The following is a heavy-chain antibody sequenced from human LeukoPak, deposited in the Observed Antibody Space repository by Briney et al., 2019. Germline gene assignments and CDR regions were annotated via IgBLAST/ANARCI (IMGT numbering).Heavy chain of an antibody. D-gene: IGHD5-18*01. CDR3: ARDLYSYGYWGSFDY. CDR1: GFTFSSYS. Sequence: GGSLRLSCAASGFTFSSYSMNWFRQAPGKGLEWVSSISSSSSYIYYADSVKGRFTISRDNAKNSLYLQMNSLRAEDTAVYYCARDLYSYGYWGSFDYWGQGTLVTVSS. CDR2: ISSSSSYI. V-gene: IGHV3-21*01. J-gene: IGHJ4*02.